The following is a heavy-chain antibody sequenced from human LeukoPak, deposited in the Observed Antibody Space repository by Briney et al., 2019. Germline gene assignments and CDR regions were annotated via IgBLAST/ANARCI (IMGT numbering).Heavy chain of an antibody. CDR2: ISGSGGST. J-gene: IGHJ4*02. V-gene: IGHV3-23*01. CDR3: AKDGNLVYYYDSSGYYYYFDY. Sequence: AGGSLRLSCAASGFTFSSYAMSWVRQAPGKGLEWVSAISGSGGSTYYADSVKGRFTISRDNSKNTLYLQMNSLRAEDTAVYYCAKDGNLVYYYDSSGYYYYFDYWGQGTLVTVSS. CDR1: GFTFSSYA. D-gene: IGHD3-22*01.